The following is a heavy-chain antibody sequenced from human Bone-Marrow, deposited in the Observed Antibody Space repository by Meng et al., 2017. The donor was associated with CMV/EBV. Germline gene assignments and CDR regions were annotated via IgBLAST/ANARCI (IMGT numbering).Heavy chain of an antibody. CDR2: THTSGNT. CDR1: GGSISSGSYY. D-gene: IGHD1-1*01. Sequence: VDLNRSRHRLVNPSPTLFLTCTVSGGSISSGSYYSNLIRQPAGKGLEWIGRTHTSGNTNYNPSLKSRVTISVDTSKNQLSLKVTSVTAADTAVYYCARGDRVELEPFDYWGRGILVTVSS. CDR3: ARGDRVELEPFDY. J-gene: IGHJ4*02. V-gene: IGHV4-61*02.